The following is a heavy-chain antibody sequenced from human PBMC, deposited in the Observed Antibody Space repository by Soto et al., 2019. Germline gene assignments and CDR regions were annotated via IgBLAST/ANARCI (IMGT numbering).Heavy chain of an antibody. CDR2: IYYSGST. D-gene: IGHD3-3*01. Sequence: SETLSLTCTASGASITYGAYSWSWIRQTPGKGLEWIGYIYYSGSTYYNPSLKSRVTISVDTSKNQFSLKLSSVTAADTAVYYCARGHEYYDFWSGYLYFDYWGQGTLVTVSS. V-gene: IGHV4-31*03. CDR3: ARGHEYYDFWSGYLYFDY. CDR1: GASITYGAYS. J-gene: IGHJ4*02.